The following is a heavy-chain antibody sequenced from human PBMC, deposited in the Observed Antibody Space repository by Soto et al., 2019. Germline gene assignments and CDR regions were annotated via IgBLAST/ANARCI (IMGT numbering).Heavy chain of an antibody. J-gene: IGHJ4*02. Sequence: ASVKVSCKASGYTFTGYYMHWVRQAPGQGLEWMGWINPNSGGTNYAQKFQGWVTMTRDTSISTAYMELSRLRSDDTAVYYCARDRSSSAWGFDYWGQGTLVTVSS. CDR1: GYTFTGYY. CDR2: INPNSGGT. V-gene: IGHV1-2*04. CDR3: ARDRSSSAWGFDY. D-gene: IGHD6-6*01.